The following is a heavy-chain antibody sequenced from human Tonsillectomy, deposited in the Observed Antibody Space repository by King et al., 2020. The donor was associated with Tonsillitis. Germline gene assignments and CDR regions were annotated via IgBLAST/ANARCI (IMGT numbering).Heavy chain of an antibody. D-gene: IGHD4-23*01. J-gene: IGHJ4*02. CDR1: GASVVSSSYY. CDR3: ASPFGGNNPYYFGY. V-gene: IGHV4-39*07. CDR2: IYYTGET. Sequence: QLQESGPRLVKPSETLSLTCTVSGASVVSSSYYWGWIRQPPGKGLEWIATIYYTGETYYTPSLKSRVTLSADTSKNQFSLRLSSVTAADTAIYYCASPFGGNNPYYFGYGGQGTLVTVS.